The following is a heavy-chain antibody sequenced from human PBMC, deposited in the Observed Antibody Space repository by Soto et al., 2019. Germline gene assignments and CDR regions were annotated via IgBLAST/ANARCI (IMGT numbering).Heavy chain of an antibody. CDR1: GGSVSSGSYY. J-gene: IGHJ4*02. CDR3: ARGSFYYYDSSGYWKTYYFDY. CDR2: IYYSGST. D-gene: IGHD3-22*01. V-gene: IGHV4-61*01. Sequence: SETLSLTCTVSGGSVSSGSYYWSWIRQPPGKGLEWIGYIYYSGSTNYNPSLKSRVTISVDTSKNQFSLKLSSVTAADTAVYYCARGSFYYYDSSGYWKTYYFDYWGQGTPVTVSS.